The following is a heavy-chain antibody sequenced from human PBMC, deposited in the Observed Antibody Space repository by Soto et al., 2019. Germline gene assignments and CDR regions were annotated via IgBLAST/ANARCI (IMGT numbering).Heavy chain of an antibody. D-gene: IGHD3-10*01. V-gene: IGHV1-18*04. CDR3: ARDNYGPLDY. CDR1: GYTFTNYD. J-gene: IGHJ4*02. CDR2: ITPYNGNT. Sequence: ASVKVSCKTSGYTFTNYDVTWVRQAPGRGLEWMGWITPYNGNTHYAPHLQGRITLATDTSTSTAYLDLTNLISDDTAMYYCARDNYGPLDYWGQGTLVTVSS.